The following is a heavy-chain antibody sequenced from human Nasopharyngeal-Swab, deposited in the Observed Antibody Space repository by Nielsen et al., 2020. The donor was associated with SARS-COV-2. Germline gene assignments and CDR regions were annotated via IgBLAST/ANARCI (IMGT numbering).Heavy chain of an antibody. J-gene: IGHJ6*02. CDR1: GGTFGSYA. Sequence: SVKVSCKASGGTFGSYAISWVRQALGQGLEWMGGIIPIFGTANYAQKFQGRVTITADESTSTAYMELSSLRSEDTAVYYCARIAIGMIVVASYYGMDVWGQGTMVTVSS. D-gene: IGHD3-22*01. CDR2: IIPIFGTA. CDR3: ARIAIGMIVVASYYGMDV. V-gene: IGHV1-69*13.